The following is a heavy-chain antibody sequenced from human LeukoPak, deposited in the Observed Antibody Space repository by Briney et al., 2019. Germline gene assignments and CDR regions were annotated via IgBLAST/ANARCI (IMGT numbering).Heavy chain of an antibody. J-gene: IGHJ4*02. D-gene: IGHD2-2*01. CDR1: GFTFSSYW. CDR2: IYSGGST. CDR3: ARERHDVVVPAAITGYFDY. V-gene: IGHV3-53*01. Sequence: PGGSLRLSCAASGFTFSSYWMSWVRQAPGKGLEWVSVIYSGGSTYYADSVKGRFTISRDNSKNTLFLQMNSLRAEDTAVYYCARERHDVVVPAAITGYFDYWGQGTLVTVSS.